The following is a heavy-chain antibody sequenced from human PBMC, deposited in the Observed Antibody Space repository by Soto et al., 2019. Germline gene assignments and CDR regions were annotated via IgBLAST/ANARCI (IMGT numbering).Heavy chain of an antibody. V-gene: IGHV3-33*06. CDR1: GFTFSSYG. J-gene: IGHJ4*02. Sequence: GGSLRLSCAASGFTFSSYGMHWVRQAPGKGLEWVAVIWYDGSNKYYADSVKGRFTISKDNSKNTLYLQMNSLRAEDTAVYYCAKGITYYYGSGSFDYWGQGTLVTVS. CDR3: AKGITYYYGSGSFDY. CDR2: IWYDGSNK. D-gene: IGHD3-10*01.